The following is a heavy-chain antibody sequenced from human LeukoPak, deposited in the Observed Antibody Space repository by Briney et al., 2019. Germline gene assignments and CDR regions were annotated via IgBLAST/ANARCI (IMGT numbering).Heavy chain of an antibody. D-gene: IGHD6-19*01. J-gene: IGHJ4*02. V-gene: IGHV1-58*01. CDR1: GFTFTSSA. CDR2: IVVSSGNT. CDR3: AAGSKEQWLTFDY. Sequence: GTSVKVSCKASGFTFTSSAVQWVRQARGQGLEWIGWIVVSSGNTNYAQKFQERVTITRDMSTSTAYMELSSLRSEDTAVYYCAAGSKEQWLTFDYWGQGTLVTVSS.